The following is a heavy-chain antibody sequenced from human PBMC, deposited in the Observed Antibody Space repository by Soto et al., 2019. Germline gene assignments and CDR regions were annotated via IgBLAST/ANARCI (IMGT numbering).Heavy chain of an antibody. V-gene: IGHV3-11*01. CDR1: GVTFSDYY. J-gene: IGHJ4*02. CDR2: ISSSGSTI. D-gene: IGHD3-10*01. Sequence: PGGPLRLSCAASGVTFSDYYMSWIRQAPGKGLEWVSYISSSGSTIYYADSVKGRFTISRDNAKNSLYLQMNSLRAEDTAVYYCARDLSNTDYYGSGSPQYYFDYWGQGTLVTVSS. CDR3: ARDLSNTDYYGSGSPQYYFDY.